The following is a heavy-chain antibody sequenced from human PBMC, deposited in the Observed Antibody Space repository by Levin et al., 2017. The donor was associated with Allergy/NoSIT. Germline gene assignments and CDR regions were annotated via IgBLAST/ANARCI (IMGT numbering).Heavy chain of an antibody. CDR1: GGTFSSYA. V-gene: IGHV1-69*01. Sequence: KISCKASGGTFSSYAISWVRQAPGQGLEWMGGIIPIFGTANYAQKFQGRVTITADESTSTAYMELSSLRSEDTAVYYCARLKGGIAAAGTPPFDYWGQGTLVTVSS. CDR3: ARLKGGIAAAGTPPFDY. CDR2: IIPIFGTA. D-gene: IGHD6-13*01. J-gene: IGHJ4*02.